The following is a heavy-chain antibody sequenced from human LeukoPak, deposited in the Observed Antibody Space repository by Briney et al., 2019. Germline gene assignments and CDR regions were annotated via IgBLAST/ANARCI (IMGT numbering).Heavy chain of an antibody. Sequence: GASVKVSCKASGYTFTSYGISWVRQAPGQGLEWMGWISAYNGNTNYAQKLQGRVTMTTDTSTSTAYMELGSLISDDTAVYYCARNLGTAGVYYGMDVWGQGTTVTVSS. V-gene: IGHV1-18*01. CDR1: GYTFTSYG. D-gene: IGHD6-13*01. CDR3: ARNLGTAGVYYGMDV. CDR2: ISAYNGNT. J-gene: IGHJ6*02.